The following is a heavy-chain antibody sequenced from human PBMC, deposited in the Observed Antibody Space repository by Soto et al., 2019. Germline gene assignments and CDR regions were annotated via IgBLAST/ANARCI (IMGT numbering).Heavy chain of an antibody. Sequence: QVQLVQSGAEVKNPGASVKVSCKASGYSFTTYYIHWVRQAPGQGLEWMGFIHPDTGRTKYAQKFQGRVTMTRDTSINNAYMELNSLTSDDEAMYYCARVEGSASSAGDWGQGPLVTVS. CDR1: GYSFTTYY. V-gene: IGHV1-2*02. D-gene: IGHD6-6*01. J-gene: IGHJ4*01. CDR3: ARVEGSASSAGD. CDR2: IHPDTGRT.